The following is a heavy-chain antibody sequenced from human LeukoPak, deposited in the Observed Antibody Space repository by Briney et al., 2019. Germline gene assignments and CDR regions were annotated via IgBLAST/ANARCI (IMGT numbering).Heavy chain of an antibody. V-gene: IGHV3-30*18. CDR1: GFTFTRHG. D-gene: IGHD2-8*02. Sequence: GGSLRLSCAASGFTFTRHGMHWVRQAPGKGLEWVTLISFDGSNKYYADSVKGRFTISRDYSKKRLYMQMNRLRAEDTAVYYCAKEDCTGGSCYFAHWGQATMVPVSS. CDR2: ISFDGSNK. J-gene: IGHJ4*02. CDR3: AKEDCTGGSCYFAH.